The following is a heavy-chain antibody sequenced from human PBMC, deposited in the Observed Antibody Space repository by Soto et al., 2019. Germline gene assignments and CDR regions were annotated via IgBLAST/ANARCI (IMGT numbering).Heavy chain of an antibody. V-gene: IGHV4-59*08. CDR2: IYYSGRT. CDR3: ARHPSRRYYDSSGYYYPLVYGMDV. J-gene: IGHJ6*02. Sequence: PSETLSLTCTVSGGSISSYYWSWIRQPPGKGLEWIGYIYYSGRTNYNPSLKSRVTISVDTSKNQFSLKLSSVTAADTAVYYCARHPSRRYYDSSGYYYPLVYGMDVWGQGSTVIVSS. CDR1: GGSISSYY. D-gene: IGHD3-22*01.